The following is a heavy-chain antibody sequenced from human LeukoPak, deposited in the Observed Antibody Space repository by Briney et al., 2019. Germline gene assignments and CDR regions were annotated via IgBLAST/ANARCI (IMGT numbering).Heavy chain of an antibody. Sequence: GGSLRLSCATSGFTFSGSAIHWVRQASGKGLEWVGRIRSKANSYATTDVASVKGRFTISRDDSKNTAYLQMNSLKTEDTAVYYCSTTYYYDSSEGYWGQGTLVTVSS. CDR1: GFTFSGSA. CDR2: IRSKANSYAT. D-gene: IGHD3-22*01. V-gene: IGHV3-73*01. CDR3: STTYYYDSSEGY. J-gene: IGHJ4*02.